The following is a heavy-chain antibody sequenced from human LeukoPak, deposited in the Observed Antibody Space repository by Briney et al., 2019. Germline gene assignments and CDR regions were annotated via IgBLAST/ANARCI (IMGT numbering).Heavy chain of an antibody. D-gene: IGHD3-10*01. J-gene: IGHJ4*02. Sequence: GGSLRLSCAASGFSFRDYWMSWVRQAPGKGLEWVADIEPDGSGKTYVDSAKGRFTISRDNAQQSLYLQMDTLTAEDTAAYHCVTSWVRQQRDFWGQGTLVTVSS. CDR3: VTSWVRQQRDF. CDR1: GFSFRDYW. CDR2: IEPDGSGK. V-gene: IGHV3-7*01.